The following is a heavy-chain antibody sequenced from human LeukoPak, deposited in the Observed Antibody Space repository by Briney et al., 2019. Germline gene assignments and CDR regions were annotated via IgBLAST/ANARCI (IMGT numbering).Heavy chain of an antibody. V-gene: IGHV3-7*01. Sequence: GGSLGLPCAASGFTFRTYCMSWVRQAPGKGLEWVANIFQDGNDKYYVDSVKGRFTISRDNAKNSLYLQLNSLRVEDTAVYYCASRIVGTPDYFDYWGQGTLVTVSS. J-gene: IGHJ4*02. CDR2: IFQDGNDK. CDR3: ASRIVGTPDYFDY. D-gene: IGHD1-26*01. CDR1: GFTFRTYC.